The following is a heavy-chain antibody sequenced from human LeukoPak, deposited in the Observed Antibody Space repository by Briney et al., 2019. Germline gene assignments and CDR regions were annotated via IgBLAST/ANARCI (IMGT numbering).Heavy chain of an antibody. V-gene: IGHV3-48*01. Sequence: AGGSLRLSCAASGFTFSSYSMNWVRQAPGKGLEWVSYISSSSSTIYYADSVKGRFTISRDNAKNSLYLQMNSLRAEDTAVYYCARDGIFLDYWGQGTLVTVSS. J-gene: IGHJ4*02. CDR3: ARDGIFLDY. CDR1: GFTFSSYS. CDR2: ISSSSSTI. D-gene: IGHD2/OR15-2a*01.